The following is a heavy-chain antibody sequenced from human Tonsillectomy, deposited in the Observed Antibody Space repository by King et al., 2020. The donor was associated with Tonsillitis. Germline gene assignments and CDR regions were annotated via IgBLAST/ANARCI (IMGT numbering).Heavy chain of an antibody. J-gene: IGHJ5*02. CDR2: IMPIFGTA. CDR3: ARGAAIPATWFDP. V-gene: IGHV1-69*12. CDR1: GGTFSNFA. D-gene: IGHD2-15*01. Sequence: QLVQSGAEVKKPGSSVKVSCKASGGTFSNFAFSWVRQAPGQGLVWMGGIMPIFGTAKYGEKFQGRVIITADESTSTVYMELSSLTSEDTAVYYCARGAAIPATWFDPWGQGTLVIVSS.